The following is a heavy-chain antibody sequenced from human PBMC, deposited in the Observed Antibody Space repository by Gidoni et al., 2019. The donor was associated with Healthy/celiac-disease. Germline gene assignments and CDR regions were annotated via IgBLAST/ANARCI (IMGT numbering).Heavy chain of an antibody. CDR2: IYTSGST. D-gene: IGHD2-8*01. V-gene: IGHV4-4*07. J-gene: IGHJ4*02. CDR1: GGSISSYY. Sequence: QVQLQESGPGLVKPSETLSLTCTVSGGSISSYYWSWIRQPAGKGLEWIGRIYTSGSTNYNPSRKSRVTMSVDTSKNQFSLKLSSVTAADTAVYYCARDVWGRDRYCTNGVCYTGYYFDYWGQGTLVTVSS. CDR3: ARDVWGRDRYCTNGVCYTGYYFDY.